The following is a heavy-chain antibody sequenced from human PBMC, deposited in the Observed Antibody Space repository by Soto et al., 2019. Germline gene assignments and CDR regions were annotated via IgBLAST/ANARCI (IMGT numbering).Heavy chain of an antibody. Sequence: EVQLVESGGDLVQPGGTLRLSCAASGFTFSTYWMHWVRQAPGKGLVWVSRINSDGSITNYGDSVEGRFTVTRDNAKNTLYLQMNSLRADDTAVYYCATAGAYRFDYWGQGTLLTFAS. J-gene: IGHJ4*02. CDR3: ATAGAYRFDY. CDR1: GFTFSTYW. D-gene: IGHD3-10*01. V-gene: IGHV3-74*01. CDR2: INSDGSIT.